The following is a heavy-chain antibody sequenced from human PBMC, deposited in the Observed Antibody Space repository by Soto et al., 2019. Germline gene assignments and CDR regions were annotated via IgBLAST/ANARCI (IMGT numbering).Heavy chain of an antibody. D-gene: IGHD6-13*01. CDR3: ASSPAFSSSWYGIPPDPSHGMDV. J-gene: IGHJ6*02. CDR2: INPSGGIT. V-gene: IGHV1-46*01. Sequence: QMQLVQSGAEVKRPGASVRVSCKSSGYTFTSFYIHWVRQAPGQGLEWMGIINPSGGITNFAQRLKVRVTLTREMSTNTHYMELSSLKSDDTAVYKCASSPAFSSSWYGIPPDPSHGMDVWGQGPTVTVS. CDR1: GYTFTSFY.